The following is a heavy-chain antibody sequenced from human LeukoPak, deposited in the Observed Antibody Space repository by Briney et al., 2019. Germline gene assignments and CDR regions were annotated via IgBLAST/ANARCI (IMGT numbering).Heavy chain of an antibody. Sequence: SETLSLTCAVYGGSFSGYYWSWIRQPPGKGLEWIGEINHSGSTNYNPSLKSRVTISVDTSKNQSSLKLSSVTAADTAVYYCAREYSGSYYDANYYFDYWGQGTLVTASS. J-gene: IGHJ4*02. D-gene: IGHD1-26*01. V-gene: IGHV4-34*01. CDR1: GGSFSGYY. CDR2: INHSGST. CDR3: AREYSGSYYDANYYFDY.